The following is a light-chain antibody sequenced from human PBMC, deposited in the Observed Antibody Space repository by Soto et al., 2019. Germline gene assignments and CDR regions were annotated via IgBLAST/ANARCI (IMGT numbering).Light chain of an antibody. CDR1: SSDVGGYNY. V-gene: IGLV2-14*03. Sequence: QSALTQPASVSGSPGQSITISCTGTSSDVGGYNYVSWYQHHPGKAPKLMIYDVSNRPSWVSNRFSGSKSGNSASLTISVFKPEVEADYYCCSYTTSNTRQIVFGSGTKVTVL. CDR3: CSYTTSNTRQIV. CDR2: DVS. J-gene: IGLJ1*01.